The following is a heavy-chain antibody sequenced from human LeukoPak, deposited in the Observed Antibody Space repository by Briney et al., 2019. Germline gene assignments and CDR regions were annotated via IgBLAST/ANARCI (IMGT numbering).Heavy chain of an antibody. D-gene: IGHD5-18*01. CDR1: GGSISRYS. V-gene: IGHV4-59*01. Sequence: PSETLSLTCTVSGGSISRYSWSWIRQPPGEGLEWIGYINYIGSTNYNPSLKSRVTISVGTSKNQFSLKLSSVTAADTAVYYCARSRGYTYDLSPFDYWGQGTLVTVSS. CDR3: ARSRGYTYDLSPFDY. CDR2: INYIGST. J-gene: IGHJ4*02.